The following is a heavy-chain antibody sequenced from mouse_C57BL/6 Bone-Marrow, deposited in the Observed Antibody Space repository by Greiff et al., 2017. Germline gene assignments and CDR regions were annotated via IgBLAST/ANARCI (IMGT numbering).Heavy chain of an antibody. V-gene: IGHV1-47*01. D-gene: IGHD1-1*01. Sequence: QVQLQQSGAELVKPGASVKMSCKASGYTFTTYPIEWMKQNHGKSLEWIGNFHPYNDDTKYNEKFKGKATFTVAKTSSTVYLVLSRLTSDDSAVYYCARRTTVVPCDVWGTGTTVTVSS. J-gene: IGHJ1*03. CDR3: ARRTTVVPCDV. CDR1: GYTFTTYP. CDR2: FHPYNDDT.